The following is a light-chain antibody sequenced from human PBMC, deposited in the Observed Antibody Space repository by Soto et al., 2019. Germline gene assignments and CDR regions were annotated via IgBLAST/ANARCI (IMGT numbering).Light chain of an antibody. V-gene: IGKV3-20*01. CDR2: GAS. CDR3: QQYGRSPFT. Sequence: EIVLTQSPGTLSLSPGERATLSCRASQSVSSSHLAWYQQKPGLAPRLLIYGASSRATGIPERFSGSGSGTDFTLTISRLEPEDFAVYYCQQYGRSPFTFGPGTKVDIK. J-gene: IGKJ3*01. CDR1: QSVSSSH.